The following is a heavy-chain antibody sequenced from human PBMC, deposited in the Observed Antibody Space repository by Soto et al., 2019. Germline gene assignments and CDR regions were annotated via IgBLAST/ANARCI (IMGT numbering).Heavy chain of an antibody. CDR3: ARHEVAASQYYYYMDV. V-gene: IGHV4-39*01. Sequence: PSETLSLTCTVSGGSISSSSYYWGRIRQTPGKGLEWIGSIYYSGSTYYNPSLKSRVTISVDTSKNQFSLKLSSVTAADTAVYYCARHEVAASQYYYYMDVWGKGTTVTVSS. J-gene: IGHJ6*03. D-gene: IGHD2-15*01. CDR2: IYYSGST. CDR1: GGSISSSSYY.